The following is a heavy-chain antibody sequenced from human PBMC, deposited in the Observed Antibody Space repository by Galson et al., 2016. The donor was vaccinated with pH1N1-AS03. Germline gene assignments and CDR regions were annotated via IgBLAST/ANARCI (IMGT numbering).Heavy chain of an antibody. J-gene: IGHJ4*02. V-gene: IGHV3-33*01. Sequence: SLRLSCAASGFTFRDYGMHWVRKAPGRGLEWVALICYDGSEKYYGDSGKGRFIISRDNSKNTLSLQMNNLRAEDTAMYYCATCQVDDTDYWGQGTLVTVSS. D-gene: IGHD3-22*01. CDR1: GFTFRDYG. CDR3: ATCQVDDTDY. CDR2: ICYDGSEK.